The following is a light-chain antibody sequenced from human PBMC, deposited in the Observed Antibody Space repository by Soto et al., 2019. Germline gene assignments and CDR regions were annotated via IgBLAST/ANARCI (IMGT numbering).Light chain of an antibody. J-gene: IGKJ1*01. CDR1: QTIDNT. V-gene: IGKV3-15*01. CDR3: QQRSNWPRT. CDR2: DAS. Sequence: EIVMTQSPATLSLSPGERATLSCRASQTIDNTLAWYQRKPGQAPRLLIYDASTRATGVPARFSGSGSGTDFTLTISSLQSEDFAVYYCQQRSNWPRTFGQGTKVDIK.